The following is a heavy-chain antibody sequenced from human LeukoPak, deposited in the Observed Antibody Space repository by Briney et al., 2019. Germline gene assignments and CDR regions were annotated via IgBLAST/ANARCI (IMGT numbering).Heavy chain of an antibody. D-gene: IGHD5-24*01. Sequence: HGESLKISWKASGYIFTNYWIGGVRQMPGKGLEWMGIIYPGGSDPTYSPSFQGQVTISADKSIGTAYLQWSSLKASDTAMYYCARLGQRWPNYYFDYWDQGTLVTVSA. CDR3: ARLGQRWPNYYFDY. CDR1: GYIFTNYW. CDR2: IYPGGSDP. J-gene: IGHJ4*02. V-gene: IGHV5-51*01.